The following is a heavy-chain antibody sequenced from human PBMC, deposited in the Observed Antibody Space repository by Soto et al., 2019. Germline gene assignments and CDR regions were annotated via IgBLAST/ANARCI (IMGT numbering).Heavy chain of an antibody. CDR2: ISYDGSNK. J-gene: IGHJ4*02. CDR1: GFTFSSYA. Sequence: GGSLRLSCAASGFTFSSYAMHWVRQAPGKGLEWVAVISYDGSNKYYADSVKGRFTISRDNSKNTLYLQMNSLRAEDTAVYYCARATYYYDSSGSPLYWGQGTLVTVSS. D-gene: IGHD3-22*01. CDR3: ARATYYYDSSGSPLY. V-gene: IGHV3-30-3*01.